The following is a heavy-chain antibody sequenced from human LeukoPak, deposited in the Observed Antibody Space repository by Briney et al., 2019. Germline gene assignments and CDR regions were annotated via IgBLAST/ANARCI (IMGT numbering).Heavy chain of an antibody. CDR3: ARHGNYDILTGPYRPYDAFDI. J-gene: IGHJ3*02. V-gene: IGHV4-34*01. CDR2: INHSGST. CDR1: GGSFSGYY. D-gene: IGHD3-9*01. Sequence: SETLSLTCAVYGGSFSGYYWSWIRQPPGKGLEWIGEINHSGSTNYNPSLKSRVTISVDTSKNQFSLKLSSVTAADTAVYYCARHGNYDILTGPYRPYDAFDIWGQGTMVTVSS.